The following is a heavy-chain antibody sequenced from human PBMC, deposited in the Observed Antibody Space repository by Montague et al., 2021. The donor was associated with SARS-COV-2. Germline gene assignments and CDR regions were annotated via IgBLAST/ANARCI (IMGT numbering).Heavy chain of an antibody. D-gene: IGHD6-19*01. CDR1: GGSFSGYY. CDR2: INHSGST. V-gene: IGHV4-34*01. CDR3: ARSREEFISIAVRITGGMHYFDS. Sequence: SETLSLTCAVYGGSFSGYYWSWVRQAPGKGLEWIGEINHSGSTHYNPSLKSRVSMSVDTSKNQFSLKMSSVTAADTAVFYCARSREEFISIAVRITGGMHYFDSWGQGTLVTVSS. J-gene: IGHJ4*02.